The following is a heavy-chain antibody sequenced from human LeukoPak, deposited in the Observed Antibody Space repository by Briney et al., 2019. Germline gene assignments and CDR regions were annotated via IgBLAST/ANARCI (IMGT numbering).Heavy chain of an antibody. D-gene: IGHD4-17*01. J-gene: IGHJ2*01. CDR2: IYYSGST. CDR3: AREGYGDYGDWYFDL. CDR1: GGSISSYY. Sequence: SETLSRTCTVSGGSISSYYWSWIRQPPGKGLEWIGYIYYSGSTNYNPSLKSRVTISVDTSKNQFSLKLSSVTAADTAVYYCAREGYGDYGDWYFDLWGRGTLVTVSS. V-gene: IGHV4-59*01.